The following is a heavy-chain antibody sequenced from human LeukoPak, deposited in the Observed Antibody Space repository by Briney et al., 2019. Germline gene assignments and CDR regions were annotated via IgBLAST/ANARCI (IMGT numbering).Heavy chain of an antibody. V-gene: IGHV1-3*01. D-gene: IGHD2-15*01. Sequence: ASEKVSCKASGYSFTKSTMLWGRQAPGQRREVMGWITGNGHTKYSQQFHGRVTITCDISASTAYMALSSLRSEDTAVYYCASHLLFDSIDYWGQGALVTVSS. J-gene: IGHJ4*02. CDR1: GYSFTKST. CDR2: ITGNGHT. CDR3: ASHLLFDSIDY.